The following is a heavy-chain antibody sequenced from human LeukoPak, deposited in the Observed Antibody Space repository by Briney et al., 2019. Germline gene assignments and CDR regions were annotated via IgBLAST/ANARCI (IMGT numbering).Heavy chain of an antibody. Sequence: GGSLRLSCAASGFSFNSYSMNWVRQAPGKGLEWVSSISSSSSYIYYADSVKGRFTISRDNAKNSLYLQMNSLRAEDTAVYYCARDSGSNYYDSSAPADYWGQGTRVTVSS. CDR2: ISSSSSYI. CDR1: GFSFNSYS. V-gene: IGHV3-21*01. D-gene: IGHD3-22*01. J-gene: IGHJ4*02. CDR3: ARDSGSNYYDSSAPADY.